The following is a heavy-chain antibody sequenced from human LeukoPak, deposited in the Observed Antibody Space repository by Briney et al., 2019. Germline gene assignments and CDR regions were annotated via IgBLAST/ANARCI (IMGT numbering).Heavy chain of an antibody. Sequence: PGGSLRLSCAASGFSFNTYSMSWGRQAPGKGLVWVSRINNDGSSTNYADSVKGRFTISRDNAKNTLYLQMNSLRAEDTAVYYCARVADQLIVVVVADYYYYYMDVWGKGTTVTISS. CDR1: GFSFNTYS. D-gene: IGHD2-15*01. CDR3: ARVADQLIVVVVADYYYYYMDV. J-gene: IGHJ6*03. CDR2: INNDGSST. V-gene: IGHV3-74*01.